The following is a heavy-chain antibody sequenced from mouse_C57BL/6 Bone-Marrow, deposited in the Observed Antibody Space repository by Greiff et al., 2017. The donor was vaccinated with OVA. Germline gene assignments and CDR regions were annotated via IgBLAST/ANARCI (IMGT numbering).Heavy chain of an antibody. Sequence: QVHVKQPGAELVKPGASVKLSCKASGYTFTSYWMHWVKQRPGRGLEWIGRIDPNSGGTKYNEKFKSKATLTVDKPSSTAYMQLSSLTSEDSAVYYCASLYGNLYYFDYWGQGTTLTVSS. CDR2: IDPNSGGT. D-gene: IGHD2-1*01. CDR3: ASLYGNLYYFDY. V-gene: IGHV1-72*01. J-gene: IGHJ2*01. CDR1: GYTFTSYW.